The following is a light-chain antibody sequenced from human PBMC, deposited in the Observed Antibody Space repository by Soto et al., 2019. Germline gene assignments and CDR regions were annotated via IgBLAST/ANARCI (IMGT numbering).Light chain of an antibody. CDR1: QSVSSKY. Sequence: EIVLTQSPGTLSLSPGERATLSCRASQSVSSKYLAWYQQKPGQAPRLLIYGTSSGTPSRATGIPDRFSGSGSGTDFALTISGLEPEDFAVYYCQQRSNWPLTFGPGTKVDIK. J-gene: IGKJ3*01. CDR3: QQRSNWPLT. CDR2: GTSSGTP. V-gene: IGKV3D-20*02.